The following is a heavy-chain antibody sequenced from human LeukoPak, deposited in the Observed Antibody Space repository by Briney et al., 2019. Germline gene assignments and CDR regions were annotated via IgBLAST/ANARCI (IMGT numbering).Heavy chain of an antibody. Sequence: ASVKVSCKASGYTFTGYYMHWVRQAPGQGLEWMGWINPNSGGTNYAQKFQGRVTMTRDTSISTAYMELSRLRSDDTAVYYCAREYRYSYEHGPIDYWGQGTLVTVSS. CDR2: INPNSGGT. D-gene: IGHD5-18*01. CDR3: AREYRYSYEHGPIDY. CDR1: GYTFTGYY. J-gene: IGHJ4*02. V-gene: IGHV1-2*02.